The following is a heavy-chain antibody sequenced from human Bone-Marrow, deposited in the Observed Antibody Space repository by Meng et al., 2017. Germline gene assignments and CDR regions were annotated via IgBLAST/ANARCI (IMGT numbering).Heavy chain of an antibody. CDR2: ISYDGSNK. Sequence: GESLKISCAASGFTFSSYAMSWVRQAPGKGLEWVAVISYDGSNKYYADSVKGRFTISRDNSKNTLYLQMNSLRAEDTAVYYCAREVEKIDYYDSSGPHTYYYYGMDVWGQGTTVTVSS. V-gene: IGHV3-30*01. CDR3: AREVEKIDYYDSSGPHTYYYYGMDV. J-gene: IGHJ6*02. CDR1: GFTFSSYA. D-gene: IGHD3-22*01.